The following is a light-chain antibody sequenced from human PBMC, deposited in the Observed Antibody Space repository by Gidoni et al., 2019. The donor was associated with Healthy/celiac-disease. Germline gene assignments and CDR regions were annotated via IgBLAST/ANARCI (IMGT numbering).Light chain of an antibody. Sequence: DIQMTQSPSSLSASVGDRVTITCRASQSISSYLNWYQQKPGKDPKLLIYAASSLQSGVTSRFSGSGSGTDFTLTISSLQPEDFATYYCQQSYSTLTFGPGTKVDIK. CDR2: AAS. V-gene: IGKV1-39*01. CDR1: QSISSY. J-gene: IGKJ3*01. CDR3: QQSYSTLT.